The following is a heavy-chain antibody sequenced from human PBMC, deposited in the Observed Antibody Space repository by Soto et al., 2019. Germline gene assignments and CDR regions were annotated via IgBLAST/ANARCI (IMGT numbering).Heavy chain of an antibody. D-gene: IGHD1-1*01. CDR1: TFTFSTYS. V-gene: IGHV3-48*01. J-gene: IGHJ4*02. Sequence: GGSLRLSCAASTFTFSTYSMNWVRQAPGKGLEWVAYISGSSGTIYYADSLKGRFTISRDNAKNSLYLQMNSLRAEDTAVYYCARGNLEDSSHSLPAWGQGPLVTVSS. CDR2: ISGSSGTI. CDR3: ARGNLEDSSHSLPA.